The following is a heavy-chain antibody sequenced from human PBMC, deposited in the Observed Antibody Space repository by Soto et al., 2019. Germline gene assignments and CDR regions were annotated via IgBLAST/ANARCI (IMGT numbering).Heavy chain of an antibody. Sequence: SETLSLTCTVSGGSISSYYWSWIRQPPGKGLEWIGYIYYSGSTNYNPSLKSRVTISVDTSKNQFSLKLSSVTAADTAVYYCASLVLPDRFLEWSNNNGYMDVWGKGTTVTVPS. CDR1: GGSISSYY. CDR2: IYYSGST. D-gene: IGHD3-3*01. V-gene: IGHV4-59*01. J-gene: IGHJ6*03. CDR3: ASLVLPDRFLEWSNNNGYMDV.